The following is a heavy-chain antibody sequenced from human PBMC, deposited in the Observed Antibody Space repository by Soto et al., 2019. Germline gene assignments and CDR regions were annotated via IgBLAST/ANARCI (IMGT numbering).Heavy chain of an antibody. CDR3: ARELKYYDILTGYSPSSNAFDI. Sequence: PSVTVSCKASVYTFTSYYVHWVRQAPGQGLEWMGIINPSGGSTSYAQKFQGRVTMTRDTSTSTVYMELSRLRSDDTAVYYCARELKYYDILTGYSPSSNAFDIWGQGTMVTVSS. D-gene: IGHD3-9*01. CDR1: VYTFTSYY. J-gene: IGHJ3*02. V-gene: IGHV1-46*01. CDR2: INPSGGST.